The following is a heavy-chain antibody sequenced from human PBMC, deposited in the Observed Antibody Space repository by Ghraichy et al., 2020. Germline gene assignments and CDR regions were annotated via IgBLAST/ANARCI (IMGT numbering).Heavy chain of an antibody. Sequence: GGSLRLSCAASGFTFSSYSMNRVRQAPGKGLEWVSSISSSSSYIYYADSVKGRFTISRDNAKNSLYLQMNSLRAEDTAVYYCARYKIRIAAAGLDYWGQGTLVTVSS. V-gene: IGHV3-21*01. CDR3: ARYKIRIAAAGLDY. D-gene: IGHD6-13*01. CDR2: ISSSSSYI. J-gene: IGHJ4*02. CDR1: GFTFSSYS.